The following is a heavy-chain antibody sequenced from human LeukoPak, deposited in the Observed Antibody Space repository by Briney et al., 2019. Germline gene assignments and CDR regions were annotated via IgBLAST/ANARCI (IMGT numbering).Heavy chain of an antibody. V-gene: IGHV1-2*02. Sequence: ASVKVSCKASGYTFTSYSMHWVRQAPGQGLEWMGWITPSGGTNYPQKFQGRVAITRDTSITTAYMDLSRLTSDDTAVYYCARDRYGDGFAHFDYWGQGALVTVSS. CDR3: ARDRYGDGFAHFDY. CDR2: ITPSGGT. D-gene: IGHD5-24*01. J-gene: IGHJ4*02. CDR1: GYTFTSYS.